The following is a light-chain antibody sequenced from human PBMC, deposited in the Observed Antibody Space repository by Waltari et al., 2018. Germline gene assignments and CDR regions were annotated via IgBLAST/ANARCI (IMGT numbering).Light chain of an antibody. CDR3: QQSYSTPYT. CDR1: QSISSY. CDR2: AAS. J-gene: IGKJ2*01. V-gene: IGKV1-39*01. Sequence: SQSISSYLNWYQQKPGKAPKLLIYAASSLQSGVPSRFSGSGSGTDFTLTISSLQPEDFATYYCQQSYSTPYTFGQGTKLEIK.